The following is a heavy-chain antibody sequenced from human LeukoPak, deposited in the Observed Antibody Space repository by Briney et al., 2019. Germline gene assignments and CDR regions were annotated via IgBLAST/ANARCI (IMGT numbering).Heavy chain of an antibody. CDR1: GYTLTELS. V-gene: IGHV1-24*01. J-gene: IGHJ4*02. CDR2: FDPEDGET. D-gene: IGHD3-22*01. CDR3: ATYDSSGYPYFDY. Sequence: GASVKVSCKVSGYTLTELSMHRVRQAPGKGLEWMGGFDPEDGETIYAQKFQGRVTMTEDTSTDTAYMELSSLRSEDTAVYYCATYDSSGYPYFDYWGQGTLVTVSS.